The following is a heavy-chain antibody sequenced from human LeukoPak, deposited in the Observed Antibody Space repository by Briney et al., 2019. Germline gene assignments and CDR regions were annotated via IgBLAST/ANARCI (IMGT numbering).Heavy chain of an antibody. Sequence: PSQTLSLTCTVSGGSISSGGYYWSWIRQPPGKGLEWIGYIYYSGSTYYNPSLKSRVTISVDTSKNQFSLKLSSVTAADTAVYYCARDPEWLDAFDIWGQGTMVTVSS. CDR3: ARDPEWLDAFDI. D-gene: IGHD3-3*01. J-gene: IGHJ3*02. CDR1: GGSISSGGYY. V-gene: IGHV4-30-4*08. CDR2: IYYSGST.